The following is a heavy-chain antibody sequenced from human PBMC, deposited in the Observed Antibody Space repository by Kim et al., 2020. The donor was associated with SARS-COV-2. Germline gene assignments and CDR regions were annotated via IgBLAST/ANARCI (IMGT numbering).Heavy chain of an antibody. V-gene: IGHV3-48*01. J-gene: IGHJ5*02. CDR3: ARKLVYFDSGDYGWFDP. D-gene: IGHD3-22*01. Sequence: SVKGRFTSSRDNAKNSLYLQMNRLRSEDTAVYYCARKLVYFDSGDYGWFDPWGQGTLVTVSS.